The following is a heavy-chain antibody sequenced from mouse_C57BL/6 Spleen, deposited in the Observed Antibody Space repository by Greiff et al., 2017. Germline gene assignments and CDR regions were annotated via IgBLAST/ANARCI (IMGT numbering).Heavy chain of an antibody. D-gene: IGHD1-1*01. J-gene: IGHJ3*01. CDR2: IYPGDGDT. CDR3: ARSYYGSSPAWFAY. CDR1: GYAFSSSW. Sequence: VQLQQSGPELVKPGASVKISCKASGYAFSSSWMNWVKQRPGKGLEWIGRIYPGDGDTNYNGKFKGKATLTADKSSSTAYMQLSSLTSEDSAVYFGARSYYGSSPAWFAYWGQGTLVTVSA. V-gene: IGHV1-82*01.